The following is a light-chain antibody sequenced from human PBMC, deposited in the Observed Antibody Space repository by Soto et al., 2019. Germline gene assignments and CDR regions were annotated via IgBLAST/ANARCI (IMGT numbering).Light chain of an antibody. CDR1: SSNIGAGFD. J-gene: IGLJ1*01. V-gene: IGLV1-40*01. Sequence: QSVLTQPPSVSGAPGQRVTISCTGSSSNIGAGFDVHWYQQVPGTAPKLLIFGTINRPAGVPDRFSGSKSGTSASLAINGLQAEDEAEYYCQSYASSLSGHSYVFGTGTKATVL. CDR2: GTI. CDR3: QSYASSLSGHSYV.